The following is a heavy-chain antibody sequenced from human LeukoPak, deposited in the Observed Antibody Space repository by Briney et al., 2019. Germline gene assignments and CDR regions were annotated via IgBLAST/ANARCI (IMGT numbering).Heavy chain of an antibody. CDR3: ARAEKVYYYYYMDV. V-gene: IGHV4-4*07. CDR1: GGSISSYY. CDR2: IYTSGST. Sequence: SETLSLTCTVSGGSISSYYLSWIRQPAGKGLEWIGRIYTSGSTNYNPSLKSRVTMSVDTSKNQFSLKLSSVTAADTAVYYCARAEKVYYYYYMDVWGKGTTVTVSS. J-gene: IGHJ6*03.